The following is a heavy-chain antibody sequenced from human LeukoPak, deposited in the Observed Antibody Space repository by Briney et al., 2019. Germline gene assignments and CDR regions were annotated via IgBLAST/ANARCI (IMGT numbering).Heavy chain of an antibody. CDR2: IYHSGST. CDR1: GGSISSSNW. V-gene: IGHV4-4*02. CDR3: ARATRVGALDY. D-gene: IGHD1-26*01. J-gene: IGHJ4*02. Sequence: SETLSLTCAVPGGSISSSNWWSWVHQPPGKGLEWIGEIYHSGSTNYNPSLKSRVTISVDKSKNQFSLKLSSVTAVDTAVYYCARATRVGALDYWGQGTLVTVSS.